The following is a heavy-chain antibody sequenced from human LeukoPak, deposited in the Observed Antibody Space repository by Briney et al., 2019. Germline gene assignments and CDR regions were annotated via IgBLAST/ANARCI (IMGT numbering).Heavy chain of an antibody. CDR1: GYTFSNYW. J-gene: IGHJ4*02. D-gene: IGHD2-21*01. CDR2: VKQDGSET. Sequence: PGGPLRLSCSASGYTFSNYWMSWVRRAPGKGLEYVANVKQDGSETYYVDSVKGRFTICRDNAKNSLYLQMNSLRVEDTAVYYCARDQGILFFDSWGQGTLVTVSS. V-gene: IGHV3-7*01. CDR3: ARDQGILFFDS.